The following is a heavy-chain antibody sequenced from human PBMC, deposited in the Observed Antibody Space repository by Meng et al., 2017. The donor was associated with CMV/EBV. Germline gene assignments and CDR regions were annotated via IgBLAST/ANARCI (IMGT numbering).Heavy chain of an antibody. CDR2: IYSGGST. J-gene: IGHJ6*02. Sequence: GESLKISCAASGFTVSSNYMSWVRQAPGKGLEWVSVIYSGGSTYYADSVKGRFTISRDNSKNTLYLQMNSLRAEDTAVYYCARGSGYSYGYYYYYYGMDVWGQGTTVTVSS. CDR1: GFTVSSNY. V-gene: IGHV3-53*01. D-gene: IGHD5-18*01. CDR3: ARGSGYSYGYYYYYYGMDV.